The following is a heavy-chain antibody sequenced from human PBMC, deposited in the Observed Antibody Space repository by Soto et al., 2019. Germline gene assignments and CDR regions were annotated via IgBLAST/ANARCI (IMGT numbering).Heavy chain of an antibody. V-gene: IGHV3-23*01. CDR2: INGNGDTT. CDR1: GFTFINTG. CDR3: AKIDGYFDY. J-gene: IGHJ4*02. D-gene: IGHD3-22*01. Sequence: EVQVLQSGGGLVPPGGSLRLSCAGSGFTFINTGMSWVRQAPGQGLEWVSAINGNGDTTYYADSVKGRFTISRDNSKSTLYLQMNSLRAKNTAVYYFAKIDGYFDYWGQGTLVTVSS.